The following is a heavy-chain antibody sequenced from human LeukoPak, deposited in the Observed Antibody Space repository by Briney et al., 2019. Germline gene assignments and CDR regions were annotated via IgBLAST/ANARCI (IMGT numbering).Heavy chain of an antibody. Sequence: SETLSLTCTVSGGSISSYYWSWIRQPPGKGLEWIGYIYYSGSTNYNPSLKSRVTISVDTSKNQFSLKLSSVTAADTAVYYCARVVPSTYYDFWSGYYTDENYYYYYYMDVWGKGTTVTVSS. V-gene: IGHV4-59*01. CDR1: GGSISSYY. CDR3: ARVVPSTYYDFWSGYYTDENYYYYYYMDV. D-gene: IGHD3-3*01. J-gene: IGHJ6*03. CDR2: IYYSGST.